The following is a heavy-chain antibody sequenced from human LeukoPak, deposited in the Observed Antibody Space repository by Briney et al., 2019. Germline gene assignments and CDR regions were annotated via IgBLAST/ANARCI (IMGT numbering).Heavy chain of an antibody. D-gene: IGHD6-13*01. J-gene: IGHJ3*02. CDR2: IYCSGST. CDR3: ARRVRSSTDAFDI. CDR1: GGSISSYY. Sequence: SETLSLTCTVSGGSISSYYWGWIRQPPGKGLEWIGYIYCSGSTNYNPSLKSRVTISVDTSKNQFSLKLSSVTAADTAVYYCARRVRSSTDAFDIWGQGTMVTVSS. V-gene: IGHV4-59*08.